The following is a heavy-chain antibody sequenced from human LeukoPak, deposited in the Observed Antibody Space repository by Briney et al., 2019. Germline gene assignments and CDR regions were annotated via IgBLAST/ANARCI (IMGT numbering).Heavy chain of an antibody. V-gene: IGHV4-34*01. D-gene: IGHD6-19*01. Sequence: PSETLSLTCAVYGGSFSGYYWSWIRQPPGKGLEWIGEINHSGSTNYNPSLKSRVTISVDSSKNQFSLKLTSVTAADTAVYYCARDVGAHSSGWYSVAFDIWGQGTMVTVSS. CDR1: GGSFSGYY. CDR3: ARDVGAHSSGWYSVAFDI. J-gene: IGHJ3*02. CDR2: INHSGST.